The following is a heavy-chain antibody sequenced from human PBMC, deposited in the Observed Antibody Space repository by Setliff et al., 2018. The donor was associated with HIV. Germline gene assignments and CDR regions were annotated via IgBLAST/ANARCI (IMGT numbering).Heavy chain of an antibody. D-gene: IGHD2-2*01. CDR3: ARGFDYAQRPPLYYFDY. V-gene: IGHV4-39*07. J-gene: IGHJ4*02. Sequence: SETLSLTCTVSGGSSSSSSFYWGWIRQPPGKGLEWIGNIYYSGNPFYNPSLRSRVTTSLDTSKNQFSLKLSSVTAADTAVYYCARGFDYAQRPPLYYFDYWGQGTLVTVSS. CDR1: GGSSSSSSFY. CDR2: IYYSGNP.